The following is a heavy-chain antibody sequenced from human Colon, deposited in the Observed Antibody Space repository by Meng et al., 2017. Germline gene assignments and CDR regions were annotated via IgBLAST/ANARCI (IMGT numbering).Heavy chain of an antibody. CDR2: IIPIFGTP. Sequence: QVQLVQSGAEVKKAGSSVKVSCKASGGTFTYFAFSWVRQAPGQGLEWMGGIIPIFGTPHYAQKFHGRVTITADKSTNTAYMELSSLRSEDTAVYYCARWDNSGYYFDYWGQGTLVTVSS. V-gene: IGHV1-69*06. CDR1: GGTFTYFA. CDR3: ARWDNSGYYFDY. J-gene: IGHJ4*02. D-gene: IGHD3-22*01.